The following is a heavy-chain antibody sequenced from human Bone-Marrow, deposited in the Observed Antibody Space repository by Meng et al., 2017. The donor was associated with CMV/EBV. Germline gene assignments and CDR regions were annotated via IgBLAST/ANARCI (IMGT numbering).Heavy chain of an antibody. V-gene: IGHV2-5*01. CDR3: PQTDFWSGTRFDP. D-gene: IGHD3-3*01. Sequence: SGSMLVKPTHSLSPSCTFSGFSLSTSGVGVGWISQHPGKALEWLGLIYWNDDKRHSPSLKSRRTITQDTSKNQVVLTMTNMDPVDTATYFCPQTDFWSGTRFDPWGQGTLVTVSS. J-gene: IGHJ5*02. CDR1: GFSLSTSGVG. CDR2: IYWNDDK.